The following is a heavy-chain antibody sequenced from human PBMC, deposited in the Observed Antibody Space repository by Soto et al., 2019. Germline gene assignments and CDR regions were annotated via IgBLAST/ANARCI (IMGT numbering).Heavy chain of an antibody. J-gene: IGHJ4*02. V-gene: IGHV4-4*02. D-gene: IGHD6-19*01. CDR3: ASDTGWGLGY. CDR2: IYYSGGT. Sequence: QVQLQESGPGLVRPSGTLSLTCAVSGDSINSNYCWTWVRQPPGKGLEWIAEIYYSGGTSYNPSPKSRVTISMDKSKNQFSLNLTSVTAADTAIYYCASDTGWGLGYWGQGTLVTVSS. CDR1: GDSINSNYC.